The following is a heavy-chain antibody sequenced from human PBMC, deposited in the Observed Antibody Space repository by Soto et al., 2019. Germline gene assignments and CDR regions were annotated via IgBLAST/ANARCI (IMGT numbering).Heavy chain of an antibody. Sequence: QVQLVQSGAEVKKPGSSVKVSCKASGGTFSSYAISWVRQAPGQGLEWMGGIIPIFGTANYAQKFQGRVTXAXDXXTSTAYMELSRLRSEDTAVYYCARGISRWRQGLDYWGQGTLVTVSS. D-gene: IGHD2-15*01. J-gene: IGHJ4*02. V-gene: IGHV1-69*05. CDR2: IIPIFGTA. CDR1: GGTFSSYA. CDR3: ARGISRWRQGLDY.